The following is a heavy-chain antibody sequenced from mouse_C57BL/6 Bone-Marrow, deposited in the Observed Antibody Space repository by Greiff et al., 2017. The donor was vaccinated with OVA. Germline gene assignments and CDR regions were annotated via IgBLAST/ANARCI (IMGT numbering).Heavy chain of an antibody. CDR1: GYSITSGYY. J-gene: IGHJ4*01. V-gene: IGHV3-6*01. CDR3: ARENYSNYAMDY. CDR2: ISYDGSN. Sequence: EVKLMESGPGLVKPSQSLSLTCSVTGYSITSGYYWNWIRQFPGNKLEWMGYISYDGSNNYNPSLKNRISITRDTSKNQFFLKLNSVTTEDTATYYCARENYSNYAMDYWGQGTSVTVSS. D-gene: IGHD2-5*01.